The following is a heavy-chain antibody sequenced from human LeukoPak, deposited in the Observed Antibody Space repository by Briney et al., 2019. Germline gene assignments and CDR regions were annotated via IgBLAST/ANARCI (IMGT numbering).Heavy chain of an antibody. D-gene: IGHD3-16*01. V-gene: IGHV3-23*01. CDR3: ARVGGWLWFDP. CDR1: GFTFSSYD. J-gene: IGHJ5*02. CDR2: IRLSCGNT. Sequence: WGSLRLSCAASGFTFSSYDMSWGRQAPRRGLERVSSIRLSCGNTYYGDSVKRRLTISRDNSKNTVYLQMNDMGVDDTAVYYCARVGGWLWFDPWGQGTLVTVSS.